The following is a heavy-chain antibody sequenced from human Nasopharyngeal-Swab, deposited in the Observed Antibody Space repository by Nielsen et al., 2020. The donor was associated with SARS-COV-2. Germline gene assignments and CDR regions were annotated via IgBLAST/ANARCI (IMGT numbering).Heavy chain of an antibody. CDR1: GFTFSSYS. V-gene: IGHV3-21*01. CDR3: AIIAAAGTHY. Sequence: GESLKISCAASGFTFSSYSMNWVRQAPGKGLEWVSSISSSSSCIYYADSVKGRFTISRDNAKNTLYLQMNSLRAEDTAVYYCAIIAAAGTHYWGQGTLVTVSS. CDR2: ISSSSSCI. D-gene: IGHD6-13*01. J-gene: IGHJ4*02.